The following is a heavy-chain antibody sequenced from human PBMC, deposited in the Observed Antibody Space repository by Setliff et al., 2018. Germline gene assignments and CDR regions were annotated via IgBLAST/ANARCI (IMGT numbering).Heavy chain of an antibody. J-gene: IGHJ4*02. CDR3: ARHRVGNSGYAIPILDF. Sequence: GESLTISCKASGYSFTDYWIAWVRQMPGKGLEWMGIIYPSNSNIKYSPSFEAQITFSVDKPITTAYLQWSSLKASDTAIYYRARHRVGNSGYAIPILDFWGQGALVTVSS. CDR2: IYPSNSNI. V-gene: IGHV5-51*01. D-gene: IGHD5-12*01. CDR1: GYSFTDYW.